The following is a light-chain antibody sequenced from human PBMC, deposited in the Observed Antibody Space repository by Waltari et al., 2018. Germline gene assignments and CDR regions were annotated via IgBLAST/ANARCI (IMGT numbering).Light chain of an antibody. V-gene: IGLV2-14*01. Sequence: QSALTPPASVSGSPGQSITISCTGTSSDVGGYNYVSRYQQPPGTAPELLIFDFTQRPARVADRFSGSNSGNTASLTISGLQAEDEADYYCASYPSTSSHVLFGVGAKLTVL. CDR3: ASYPSTSSHVL. CDR1: SSDVGGYNY. J-gene: IGLJ2*01. CDR2: DFT.